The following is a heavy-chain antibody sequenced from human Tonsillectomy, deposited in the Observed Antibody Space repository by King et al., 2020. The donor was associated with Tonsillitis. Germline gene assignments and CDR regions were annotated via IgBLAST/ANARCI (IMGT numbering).Heavy chain of an antibody. D-gene: IGHD6-19*01. V-gene: IGHV3-30*15. CDR2: ISNDGRNK. CDR1: GFTFSSYA. CDR3: ARADTSGWYDAFDI. J-gene: IGHJ3*02. Sequence: VQLVESGGGVVQPGRSLRLSCAASGFTFSSYAMHWVRQAPGKGLEWVAVISNDGRNKYYADSVKGRFTISRDNSENTLYLQMSSLRAEDAAVYYCARADTSGWYDAFDIWGQGRMVTVSS.